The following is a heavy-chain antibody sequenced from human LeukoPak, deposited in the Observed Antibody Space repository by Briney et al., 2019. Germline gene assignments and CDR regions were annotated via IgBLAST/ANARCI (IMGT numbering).Heavy chain of an antibody. CDR2: IYTSGST. Sequence: SETLSLTCTVSGGSISSGSYYWSWIRQPAGKGLEWIGRIYTSGSTNYNPSLKSRVTISVDTSKNQFSLKLSSVTAADTAVYYCATSYYDILTGYRPLAYWGQGTLVTVSS. CDR3: ATSYYDILTGYRPLAY. CDR1: GGSISSGSYY. V-gene: IGHV4-61*02. J-gene: IGHJ4*02. D-gene: IGHD3-9*01.